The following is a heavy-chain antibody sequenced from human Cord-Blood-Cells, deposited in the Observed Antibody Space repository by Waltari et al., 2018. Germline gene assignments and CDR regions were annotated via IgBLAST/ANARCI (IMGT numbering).Heavy chain of an antibody. CDR3: AAGYYFDY. D-gene: IGHD3-9*01. CDR2: INHSGST. V-gene: IGHV4-34*01. Sequence: QVQLQQWGAGLLKPSETLSLTCAVYGGSFSGYYWSWIRQPPGKGLAWIGEINHSGSTNYNPSLKSRVTISVDTSKNQFSLKLSSVTAADTAGYYCAAGYYFDYWGQGTLVTVSS. J-gene: IGHJ4*02. CDR1: GGSFSGYY.